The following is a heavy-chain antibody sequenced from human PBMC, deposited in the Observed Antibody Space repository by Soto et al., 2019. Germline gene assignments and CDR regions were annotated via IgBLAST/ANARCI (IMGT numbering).Heavy chain of an antibody. V-gene: IGHV3-23*01. Sequence: DEQLLESGGGLVQPGGSLRLSCAASGFTFSSYVMSWVRQAPGKGLEWVSAITGAGGGTYYADSVKGRFIVSRDNSKSTMYLYVNSPRAEDTAVYYCATSPRMTISGVIIPYGMDVWGQGTTVTVSS. CDR3: ATSPRMTISGVIIPYGMDV. J-gene: IGHJ6*02. CDR2: ITGAGGGT. CDR1: GFTFSSYV. D-gene: IGHD3-3*01.